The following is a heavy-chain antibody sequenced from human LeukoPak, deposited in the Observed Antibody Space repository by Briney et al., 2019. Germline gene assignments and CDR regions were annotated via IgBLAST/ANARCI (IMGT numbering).Heavy chain of an antibody. CDR3: ASLYGVLDY. CDR2: ILHDGSNK. J-gene: IGHJ4*02. CDR1: GFTFSSYG. V-gene: IGHV3-30*03. D-gene: IGHD4-17*01. Sequence: GGSLRLSCAASGFTFSSYGMHWVRQAPGKGLEWVAVILHDGSNKYYADSVKGRFTISRDNAKNSLYLQMNSLRAEDTAVYYCASLYGVLDYWGQGTLVTVSS.